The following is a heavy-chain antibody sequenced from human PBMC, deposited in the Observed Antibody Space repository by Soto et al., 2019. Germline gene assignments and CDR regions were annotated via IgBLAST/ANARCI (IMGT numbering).Heavy chain of an antibody. V-gene: IGHV1-3*01. J-gene: IGHJ3*02. Sequence: ASVKVSCKASGYTFTSYAMHWVRQAPGQRLEWMGWINAGNGNTKYSQKFQGRVTITRDTSASTAYMELSSLRSEDTAVYYCARSVGAKFHAFDIWGQGTMVTVSS. CDR3: ARSVGAKFHAFDI. D-gene: IGHD1-26*01. CDR2: INAGNGNT. CDR1: GYTFTSYA.